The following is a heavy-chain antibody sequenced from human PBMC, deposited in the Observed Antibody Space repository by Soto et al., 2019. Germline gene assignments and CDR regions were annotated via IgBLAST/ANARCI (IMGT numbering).Heavy chain of an antibody. V-gene: IGHV4-59*11. J-gene: IGHJ4*02. CDR1: GGSISNHY. D-gene: IGHD7-27*01. CDR3: TRANWYSAY. Sequence: QVQLQESGPGLVKPSETLSLTCTVTGGSISNHYWSWIRQPPGKGLEWIGSIYYNGNTNYNPSLKSRVTMSVDTSKNQISLQLSSVTAADTAVYYCTRANWYSAYWGQGTLVTVSS. CDR2: IYYNGNT.